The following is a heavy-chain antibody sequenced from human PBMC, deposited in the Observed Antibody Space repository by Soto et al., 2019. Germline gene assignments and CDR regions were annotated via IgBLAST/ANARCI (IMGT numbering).Heavy chain of an antibody. CDR3: AKRSPSGTYYFDY. CDR1: GFTFTSYA. CDR2: IGTTTGDL. V-gene: IGHV3-23*01. D-gene: IGHD1-26*01. J-gene: IGHJ4*02. Sequence: PGGSLRLSCVASGFTFTSYAMTWVRQGPGKGLEWVSSIGTTTGDLLYADSVKGRFTISRDNSRGTVFLQMNSLRSEDTAIYYCAKRSPSGTYYFDYWGQGTLVTVSS.